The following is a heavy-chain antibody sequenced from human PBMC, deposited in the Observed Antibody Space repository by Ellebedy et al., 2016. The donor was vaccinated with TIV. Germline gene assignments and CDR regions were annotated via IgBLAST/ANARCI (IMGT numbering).Heavy chain of an antibody. J-gene: IGHJ6*02. Sequence: GESLKISCAVSGFTVINHYFTWVRQAPGKGLECVADIKQDGSDKNYVDSVKGRFIISRDNAKNSLYLEMNSLRAEDTAVYYCARGTAMAVWGQGTTITVS. CDR3: ARGTAMAV. V-gene: IGHV3-7*03. CDR1: GFTVINHY. CDR2: IKQDGSDK.